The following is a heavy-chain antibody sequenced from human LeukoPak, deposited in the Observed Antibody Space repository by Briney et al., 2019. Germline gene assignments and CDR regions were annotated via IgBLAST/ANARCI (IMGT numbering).Heavy chain of an antibody. V-gene: IGHV1-18*01. D-gene: IGHD1-26*01. CDR2: ISAYNGNT. CDR1: GYTFTSYG. CDR3: ARYSGSYYPFDY. J-gene: IGHJ4*02. Sequence: ASVKVSCKASGYTFTSYGISWVRQAPGQGLEWMGWISAYNGNTNYAQKLQGRVTMTTDTSTSTAYIELRSLRSDDTAVYYCARYSGSYYPFDYWGQGTLVTVSS.